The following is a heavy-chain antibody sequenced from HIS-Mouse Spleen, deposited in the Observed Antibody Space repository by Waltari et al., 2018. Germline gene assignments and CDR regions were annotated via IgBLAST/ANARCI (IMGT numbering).Heavy chain of an antibody. CDR3: ASLYYYDSSGMDY. CDR1: GFTDLRNS. CDR2: ISSGGST. Sequence: EVRLLEYGGGLVQPGGSLRPPCAASGFTDLRNSLRWVRQAPGQGLGWVSVISSGGSTYYADSVKGRFTISRDNSKNTLYLQMNSLRAEDTAVYYCASLYYYDSSGMDYWGQGTLVTVSS. D-gene: IGHD3-22*01. V-gene: IGHV3-66*01. J-gene: IGHJ4*02.